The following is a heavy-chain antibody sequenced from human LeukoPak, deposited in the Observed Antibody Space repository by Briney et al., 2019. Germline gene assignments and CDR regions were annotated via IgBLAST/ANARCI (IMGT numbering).Heavy chain of an antibody. D-gene: IGHD2/OR15-2a*01. V-gene: IGHV3-48*01. CDR3: ARNFDS. CDR1: GFTFTSYT. J-gene: IGHJ4*02. Sequence: PGGSLRLSCAASGFTFTSYTMNWVRQAPGKGLEWVSYITSSSSTIYYADSVKGRFTKSRDNAENSLYLQMNSLRAEDTAVYYCARNFDSWGQGTLVTVSS. CDR2: ITSSSSTI.